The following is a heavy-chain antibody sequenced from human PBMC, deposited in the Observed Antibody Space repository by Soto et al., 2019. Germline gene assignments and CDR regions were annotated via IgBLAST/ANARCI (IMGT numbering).Heavy chain of an antibody. Sequence: QVQLLQSGAEVKKPGASVKVSCKASGYTFTGYFMHWVRQAPGEGLEWMGWINPNSGATKYAPKFQGRVTMTRETSNRTAYLGLSRLTSDDTAIYYCARGGGTTLAPLPWGQGTPVTVSS. CDR2: INPNSGAT. J-gene: IGHJ5*02. V-gene: IGHV1-2*02. CDR3: ARGGGTTLAPLP. D-gene: IGHD3-16*01. CDR1: GYTFTGYF.